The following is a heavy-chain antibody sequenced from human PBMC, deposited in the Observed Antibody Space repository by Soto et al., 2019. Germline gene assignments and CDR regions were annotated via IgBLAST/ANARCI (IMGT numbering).Heavy chain of an antibody. CDR2: IYPGDSDT. J-gene: IGHJ6*03. V-gene: IGHV5-51*01. Sequence: PGESLKISCKGSGYSFTSYWIGWVRQMPGKGLEWMGIIYPGDSDTRYSPSFQGQVTISADKSISTAYLQWSSLKASDTAMYYCARHVTNGVYYHYYYMDVWGKGTTVTVSS. CDR3: ARHVTNGVYYHYYYMDV. CDR1: GYSFTSYW. D-gene: IGHD2-8*01.